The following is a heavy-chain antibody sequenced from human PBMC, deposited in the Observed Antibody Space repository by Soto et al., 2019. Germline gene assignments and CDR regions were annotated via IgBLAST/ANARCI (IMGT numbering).Heavy chain of an antibody. D-gene: IGHD6-13*01. J-gene: IGHJ5*02. CDR3: ARNKAGTQNWFDP. CDR2: IIPILGIA. Sequence: VKXSCKASRGTFSSYTISWVRQAGGQGIEWMGRIIPILGIANYAQKFQGRVTITTDKSTSTAYMGLSSLRSEDTAVYYFARNKAGTQNWFDPWGKGTRVTVSS. V-gene: IGHV1-69*02. CDR1: RGTFSSYT.